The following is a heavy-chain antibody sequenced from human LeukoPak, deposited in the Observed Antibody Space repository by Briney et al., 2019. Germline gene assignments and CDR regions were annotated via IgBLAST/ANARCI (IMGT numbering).Heavy chain of an antibody. CDR2: IYHSGST. V-gene: IGHV4-30-2*01. D-gene: IGHD1-26*01. CDR3: ARGRRAVGATPDFDY. J-gene: IGHJ4*02. CDR1: GGSISSGGYY. Sequence: SETLSLTCTVSGGSISSGGYYWSWIRQPPGKGLEWIGYIYHSGSTYYNPSLKSRVTISVDRSKNQFSLKLSSVTAADTAAYYCARGRRAVGATPDFDYWGQGTLVTVSS.